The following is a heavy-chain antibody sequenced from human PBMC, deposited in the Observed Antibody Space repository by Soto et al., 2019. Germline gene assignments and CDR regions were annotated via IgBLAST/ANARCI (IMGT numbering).Heavy chain of an antibody. CDR3: AKDEVGAVYCSYSGMAV. Sequence: EVQLLESGGGLVQPGGSLRLSCAASGFTFSSYAMSWVRQAPGKGLEWVSAISGSGGSTYYADSVKGRFTISRDNSKNTLYLQMSSLRAEDTAVYYCAKDEVGAVYCSYSGMAVWGQGTTVTVSS. J-gene: IGHJ6*02. V-gene: IGHV3-23*01. D-gene: IGHD1-26*01. CDR1: GFTFSSYA. CDR2: ISGSGGST.